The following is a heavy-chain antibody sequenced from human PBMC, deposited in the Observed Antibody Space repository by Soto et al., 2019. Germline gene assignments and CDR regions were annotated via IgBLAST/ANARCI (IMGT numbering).Heavy chain of an antibody. CDR2: IDPSSGTT. CDR3: ARGGLLWFGATGGSGMDV. Sequence: GASVKVSCKSSGYSFSNFYVHWVRQAPGQGLEWMGIIDPSSGTTSYTQKFQERVTMTRDTSMSTVYMELSSLKASDTAMYYCARGGLLWFGATGGSGMDVWGQGTTVTVSS. D-gene: IGHD3-10*01. V-gene: IGHV1-46*01. CDR1: GYSFSNFY. J-gene: IGHJ6*02.